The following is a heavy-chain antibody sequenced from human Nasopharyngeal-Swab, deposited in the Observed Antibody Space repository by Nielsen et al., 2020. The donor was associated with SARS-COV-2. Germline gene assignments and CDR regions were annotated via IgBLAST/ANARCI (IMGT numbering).Heavy chain of an antibody. J-gene: IGHJ4*02. V-gene: IGHV1-18*01. CDR3: ARDVEEWLVVPSLSFDH. CDR1: GYSFRSYG. Sequence: ASVKVSRKASGYSFRSYGINWVRQAPGQGLEWMGWISVYNADRNYAEKFQGRVSMTTDTSTTTAYMELRSLRSDDTAMYYCARDVEEWLVVPSLSFDHWGQGTLVTVSS. CDR2: ISVYNADR. D-gene: IGHD5-18*01.